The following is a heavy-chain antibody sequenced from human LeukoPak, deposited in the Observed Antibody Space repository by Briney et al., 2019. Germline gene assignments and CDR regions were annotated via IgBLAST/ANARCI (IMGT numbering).Heavy chain of an antibody. V-gene: IGHV3-53*01. CDR2: IYSGGST. CDR1: GFTVSSYY. CDR3: ARDPGYSNSWYVGY. D-gene: IGHD6-13*01. Sequence: GGSLRLSCAASGFTVSSYYMSWVRQAPGKGLEWVSVIYSGGSTYYADSVKGRFTISRDNSKNTLYLQMNSLRAEDTAVYYCARDPGYSNSWYVGYWGQGTLVTVSS. J-gene: IGHJ4*02.